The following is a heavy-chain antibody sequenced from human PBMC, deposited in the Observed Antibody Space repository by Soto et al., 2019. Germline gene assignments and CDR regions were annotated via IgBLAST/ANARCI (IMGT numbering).Heavy chain of an antibody. D-gene: IGHD6-13*01. J-gene: IGHJ4*02. CDR1: GGSFSGYY. V-gene: IGHV4-34*01. CDR2: INQSGFT. CDR3: ARFPFDRSSXTNRRYFDY. Sequence: PXETLSLTCAVYGGSFSGYYWTWIHQPPGKGLEWIGEINQSGFTNYNPSLESRVTMSVDTSRNQFSLRLSSVTAADTAVYYCARFPFDRSSXTNRRYFDYWGQGTLVTVSS.